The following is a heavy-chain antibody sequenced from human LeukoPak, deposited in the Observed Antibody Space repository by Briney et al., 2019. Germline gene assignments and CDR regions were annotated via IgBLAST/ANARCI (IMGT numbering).Heavy chain of an antibody. CDR3: AKSPAGDAFDV. D-gene: IGHD3-10*01. V-gene: IGHV4-39*01. J-gene: IGHJ3*01. CDR2: IYDGGAT. CDR1: GASLNYNNYY. Sequence: PSETLSLTCSVSGASLNYNNYYWGWIRQSPGQGLEWIASIYDGGATYYNPSLKSRVDIFLDTSKNQFSLSLRSVTAADTAVYYCAKSPAGDAFDVWGQGTMVTVSS.